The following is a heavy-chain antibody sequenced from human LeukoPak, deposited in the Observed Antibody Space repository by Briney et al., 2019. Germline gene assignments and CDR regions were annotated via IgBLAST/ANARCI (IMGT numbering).Heavy chain of an antibody. Sequence: PSETLSLTCAVSGGSISSSNWWSWVRQPPGKGLEWIGEIYHSGSTNYNPSLKSRVTISVDKSKNQFSLKLSSVTATDTAVYYCWTEGYCSGGSCHDAFDIWGQGTMVTVSS. V-gene: IGHV4-4*02. CDR1: GGSISSSNW. CDR2: IYHSGST. D-gene: IGHD2-15*01. CDR3: WTEGYCSGGSCHDAFDI. J-gene: IGHJ3*02.